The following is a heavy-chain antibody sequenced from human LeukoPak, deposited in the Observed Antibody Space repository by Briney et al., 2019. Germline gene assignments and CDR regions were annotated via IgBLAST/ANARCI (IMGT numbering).Heavy chain of an antibody. D-gene: IGHD4-17*01. CDR3: ARDRVTVTDDAFDI. V-gene: IGHV4-4*07. J-gene: IGHJ3*02. CDR2: IYTIGST. CDR1: GGSISSYY. Sequence: SETLSLTCTVSGGSISSYYWSWIRQPAGKGLEWIGRIYTIGSTNFNPSLKSRVTMSVDTSKNQFSLKLSSVTAADTAMYYCARDRVTVTDDAFDIWGQGTMVTVSS.